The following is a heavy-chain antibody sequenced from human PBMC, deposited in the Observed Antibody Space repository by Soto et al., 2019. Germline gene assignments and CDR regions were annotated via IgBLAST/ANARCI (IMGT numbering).Heavy chain of an antibody. Sequence: PSETLSLTCTVSGGSISSVDYYWSWIRQPPGKGLEWIGYIYYCGGTYYNPSLKSRVTVSVDPSKYPLSLKLSSVTAADTAVYYCDREQDDYVWGSYRKTQDAFDIWGQGTMVTVSS. V-gene: IGHV4-30-4*01. D-gene: IGHD3-16*02. CDR2: IYYCGGT. CDR3: DREQDDYVWGSYRKTQDAFDI. J-gene: IGHJ3*02. CDR1: GGSISSVDYY.